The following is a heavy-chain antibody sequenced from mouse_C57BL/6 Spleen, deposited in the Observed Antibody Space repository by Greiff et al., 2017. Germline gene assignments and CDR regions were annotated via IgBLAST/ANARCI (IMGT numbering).Heavy chain of an antibody. Sequence: VQLQQSGAELVKPGASVKLSCKASGYTFTSYWMHWVKQRPGKGLEWIGYINPSSGYTKYNQKFKDKATLTADKSSSTAYLQLSSLTCEDAAVYYCARSGCGSGYWYFDVWGKGTTVTVSS. D-gene: IGHD1-1*01. CDR3: ARSGCGSGYWYFDV. J-gene: IGHJ1*03. CDR1: GYTFTSYW. CDR2: INPSSGYT. V-gene: IGHV1-7*01.